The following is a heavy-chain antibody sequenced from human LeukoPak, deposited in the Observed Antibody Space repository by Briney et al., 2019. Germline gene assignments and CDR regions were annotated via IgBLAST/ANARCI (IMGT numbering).Heavy chain of an antibody. CDR2: IYPGDYDT. Sequence: GESLKISCKGSGYRFTSYWIGWVRQMPGKGLEWMGIIYPGDYDTRYSPSFQGQVTISADKSISTAYLQWSSLKASDTAMYYCARFGVEYYYDSSGYYYIDYWGQGTLVTVSS. J-gene: IGHJ4*02. D-gene: IGHD3-22*01. CDR3: ARFGVEYYYDSSGYYYIDY. V-gene: IGHV5-51*01. CDR1: GYRFTSYW.